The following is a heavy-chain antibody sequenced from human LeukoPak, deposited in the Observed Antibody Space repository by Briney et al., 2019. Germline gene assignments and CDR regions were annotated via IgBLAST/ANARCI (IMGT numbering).Heavy chain of an antibody. D-gene: IGHD3-9*01. CDR2: IYYSGST. J-gene: IGHJ4*02. Sequence: SETLSLTCTVSGGSISSSDYYWGWIRQPPGKGLEWIGSIYYSGSTYYNPSLKSRVTISVDTSKNQFSLKLSSVTAADTAVYYCARLGRYFDWKTTEYYFDYWGQGTLVTVSS. V-gene: IGHV4-39*01. CDR1: GGSISSSDYY. CDR3: ARLGRYFDWKTTEYYFDY.